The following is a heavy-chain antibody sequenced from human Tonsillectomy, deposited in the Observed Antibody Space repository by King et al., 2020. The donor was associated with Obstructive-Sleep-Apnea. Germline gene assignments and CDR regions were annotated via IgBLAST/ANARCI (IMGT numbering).Heavy chain of an antibody. J-gene: IGHJ4*02. Sequence: VQLVESGGGVVQPGRSLRLSCAASGFTFSSYGMHWVRQAPGKGLEWVAVISYDGSNKYHADSVKGRFTISRDNSKNTLYLQMNSLRAEDTAVYYCAKVDDGSGWPFDYWGQGTLVTVSS. CDR1: GFTFSSYG. V-gene: IGHV3-30*18. CDR2: ISYDGSNK. D-gene: IGHD6-19*01. CDR3: AKVDDGSGWPFDY.